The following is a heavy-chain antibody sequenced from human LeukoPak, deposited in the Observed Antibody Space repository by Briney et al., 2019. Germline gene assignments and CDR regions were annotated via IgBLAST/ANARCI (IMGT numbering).Heavy chain of an antibody. CDR3: ARDNSRDGYNHLDY. CDR1: GYTFTSYG. CDR2: ISAYNGNT. V-gene: IGHV1-18*01. Sequence: GASVKVSCKASGYTFTSYGIRWVRQAPGQGLEWMGWISAYNGNTNYAQKLQGRVTMTTDTSTSTAYMELSRLRSDDTAVYYCARDNSRDGYNHLDYWGQRTLVTVSS. J-gene: IGHJ4*02. D-gene: IGHD3-22*01.